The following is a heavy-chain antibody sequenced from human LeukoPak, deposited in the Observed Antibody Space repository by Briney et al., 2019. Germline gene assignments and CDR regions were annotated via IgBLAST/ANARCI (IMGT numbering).Heavy chain of an antibody. CDR2: INHDGSST. J-gene: IGHJ4*02. Sequence: SGGSLRLSCAASGWMHWVRQARGKGLVWVSGINHDGSSTYYADSVKGRFTISRDNAKNTVYLQMNSLSAEDTAVYYCASVFDSWGQGSLVTVSS. V-gene: IGHV3-74*01. CDR3: ASVFDS. CDR1: GW.